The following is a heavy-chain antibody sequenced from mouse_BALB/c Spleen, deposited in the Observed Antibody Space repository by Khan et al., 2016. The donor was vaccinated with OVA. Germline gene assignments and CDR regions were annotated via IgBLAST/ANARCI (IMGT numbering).Heavy chain of an antibody. CDR1: GYSFTLYY. CDR3: ARGYDFFAY. V-gene: IGHV1-26*01. J-gene: IGHJ3*01. D-gene: IGHD2-14*01. Sequence: VQLKESGPDLVKPGASVKISCKVSGYSFTLYYMTWVKQSHGKSLEWIGRVNPNTGGSDYNQEFKGEAILTVDKSSNTAYMELHSLTSEDSAVYYCARGYDFFAYWGQGTLVTVSA. CDR2: VNPNTGGS.